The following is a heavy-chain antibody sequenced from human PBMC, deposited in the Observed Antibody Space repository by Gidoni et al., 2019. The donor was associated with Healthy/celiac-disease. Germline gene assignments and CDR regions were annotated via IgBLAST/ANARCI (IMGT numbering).Heavy chain of an antibody. CDR3: ATVVGAMTGTPRDFHYYYGMDV. Sequence: QVQLVQSGAEVKKPGASVKVSCKVSGYTPTELSMHWVRKAPGKGLEWMGGFDPEDGETSYEQRFQGRVTMTEDTSTDTAYMGLSSLRSEGTAVYYCATVVGAMTGTPRDFHYYYGMDVWGQGTTVTVSS. CDR2: FDPEDGET. V-gene: IGHV1-24*01. D-gene: IGHD1-1*01. J-gene: IGHJ6*02. CDR1: GYTPTELS.